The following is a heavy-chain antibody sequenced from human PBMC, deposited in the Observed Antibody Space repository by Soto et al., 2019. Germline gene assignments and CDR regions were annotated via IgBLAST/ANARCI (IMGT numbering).Heavy chain of an antibody. D-gene: IGHD1-1*01. Sequence: TLSLTCTVSGGSISSYYWSWIRQPAGKGLEWIGRIYTSGSTNYNPSLKSRVTMSVDTSKNQFSLKLSSVTAADTAVYYCAGGTSGTTFYYFDYWGQGTLVTVSS. J-gene: IGHJ4*02. V-gene: IGHV4-4*07. CDR3: AGGTSGTTFYYFDY. CDR1: GGSISSYY. CDR2: IYTSGST.